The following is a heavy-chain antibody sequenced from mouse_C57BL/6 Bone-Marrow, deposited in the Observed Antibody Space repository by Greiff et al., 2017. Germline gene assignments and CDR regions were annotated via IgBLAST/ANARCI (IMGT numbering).Heavy chain of an antibody. CDR2: FDPSDSYT. Sequence: VKLQQPGAELVRPGTSVKLSCKASGYTFTSYWMHWVKQRPGQGLEWIGVFDPSDSYTNYNQKFKGKATLTVDTSSSTAYMQLSSLTSEDSAVYYCARSGFAYWGQGTLVTVSA. J-gene: IGHJ3*01. CDR3: ARSGFAY. CDR1: GYTFTSYW. V-gene: IGHV1-59*01.